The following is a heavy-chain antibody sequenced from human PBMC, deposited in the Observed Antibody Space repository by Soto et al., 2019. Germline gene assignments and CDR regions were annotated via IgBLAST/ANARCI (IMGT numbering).Heavy chain of an antibody. Sequence: GGSLRLSCAASGFKFSNYAMSWVRQAPGKGLEWVSLISATGGGTYYADCVKGRFTISRDNSHNTLYLQVHSLTAEDTAVYYCAKDRRAGGNSAFYFDFWGQGAQVTVSS. CDR2: ISATGGGT. J-gene: IGHJ4*02. CDR3: AKDRRAGGNSAFYFDF. V-gene: IGHV3-23*01. CDR1: GFKFSNYA. D-gene: IGHD3-16*01.